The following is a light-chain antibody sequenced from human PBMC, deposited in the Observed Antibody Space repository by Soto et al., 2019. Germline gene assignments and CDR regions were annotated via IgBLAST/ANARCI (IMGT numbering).Light chain of an antibody. J-gene: IGLJ1*01. CDR2: EVS. Sequence: QSVLTQPASVSGSPGQSITISCTGTSSDVGGYNYVSWYQQHPGKAPKLMIYEVSNRPSGVSNRFSGSKSGNTASLTISGLQAEDEADYYCSSFTTSSGLNYAFGTGTKVTVL. CDR1: SSDVGGYNY. CDR3: SSFTTSSGLNYA. V-gene: IGLV2-14*01.